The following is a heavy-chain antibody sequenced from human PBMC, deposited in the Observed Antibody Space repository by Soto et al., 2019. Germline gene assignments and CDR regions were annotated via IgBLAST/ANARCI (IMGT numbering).Heavy chain of an antibody. J-gene: IGHJ4*02. Sequence: PGGSLRLSCTASGIIFSTFAMSWVRQAPGKGLEWVSGITGSGGSTNYADSVKGRFTISRDNSKNTLYLQMNSLRVEDTAKYYCWIGSVSTMRGVSLVKGGQEALVTVSS. CDR2: ITGSGGST. CDR1: GIIFSTFA. D-gene: IGHD3-16*01. CDR3: WIGSVSTMRGVSLVK. V-gene: IGHV3-23*01.